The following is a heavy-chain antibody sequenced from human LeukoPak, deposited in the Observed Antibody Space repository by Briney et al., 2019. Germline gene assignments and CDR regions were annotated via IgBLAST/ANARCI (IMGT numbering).Heavy chain of an antibody. Sequence: SETLSLTCAVSGGSISSDAYSWNWIRQPPGKGLEWIGYIFHSGSTYYNPSLKNRVTMSVDRSKNQFSLRLSSVTAADAAVYYCARATAMVTYFDDWGQGTLVTVSS. V-gene: IGHV4-30-2*01. D-gene: IGHD5-18*01. J-gene: IGHJ4*02. CDR2: IFHSGST. CDR1: GGSISSDAYS. CDR3: ARATAMVTYFDD.